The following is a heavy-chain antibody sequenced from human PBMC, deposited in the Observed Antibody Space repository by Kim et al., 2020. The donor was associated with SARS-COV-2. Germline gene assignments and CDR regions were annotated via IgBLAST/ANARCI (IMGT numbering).Heavy chain of an antibody. D-gene: IGHD3-10*01. V-gene: IGHV3-23*01. J-gene: IGHJ3*02. CDR2: ST. Sequence: STYYADSVKGRFTISRDNSKKTLYLQLNSMRAEDTAIYYGAKMMVRTTYDIWGLGTLVTVSS. CDR3: AKMMVRTTYDI.